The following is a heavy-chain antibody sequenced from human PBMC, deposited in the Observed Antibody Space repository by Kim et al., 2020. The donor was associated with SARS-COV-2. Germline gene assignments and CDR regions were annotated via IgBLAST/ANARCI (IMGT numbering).Heavy chain of an antibody. V-gene: IGHV3-72*01. CDR2: SRNKANSYTI. D-gene: IGHD1-7*01. CDR1: GFTFSDHY. CDR3: TRDSTGTPFDY. Sequence: GGSLRLSCAASGFTFSDHYLNWVRQAPGKGLEWVARSRNKANSYTIEYAPSVKGRFTISRDDSKNSLYLQMNSLNTEDTAVYYCTRDSTGTPFDYWGQGTLVTVSS. J-gene: IGHJ4*02.